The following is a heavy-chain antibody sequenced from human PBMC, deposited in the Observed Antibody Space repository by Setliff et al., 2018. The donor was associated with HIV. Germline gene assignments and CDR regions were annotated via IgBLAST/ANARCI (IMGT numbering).Heavy chain of an antibody. CDR3: ARSVIGYYYYGMDV. V-gene: IGHV3-23*01. Sequence: GGSPRLSCAASGFTFRDYAMIWVRQAPGMGLEWVSTISGSSSIKEYADFVKGRFSISRDNSKNTLDLQMNSLRAEDTAVYYCARSVIGYYYYGMDVWGQGTLVTVSS. D-gene: IGHD3-10*01. CDR1: GFTFRDYA. CDR2: ISGSSSIK. J-gene: IGHJ6*02.